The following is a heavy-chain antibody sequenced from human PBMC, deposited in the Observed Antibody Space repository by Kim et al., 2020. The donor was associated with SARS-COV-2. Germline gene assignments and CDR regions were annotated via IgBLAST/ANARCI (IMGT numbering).Heavy chain of an antibody. CDR1: GGSISSGGYY. V-gene: IGHV4-31*03. CDR3: ARNIGIIMKVVVTGWFDP. D-gene: IGHD3-22*01. J-gene: IGHJ5*02. CDR2: IYYSGST. Sequence: SETLSLTCTVSGGSISSGGYYWSWIRQHPGKGLEWIGYIYYSGSTYYNPSLKSRVTIAVDTSKNQYSLKLSSVTAADTAVDYCARNIGIIMKVVVTGWFDPWGQGTLVTVS.